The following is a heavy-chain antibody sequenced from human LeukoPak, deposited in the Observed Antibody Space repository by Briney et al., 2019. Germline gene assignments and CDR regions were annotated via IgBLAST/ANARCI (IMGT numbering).Heavy chain of an antibody. Sequence: PSETLSLTCAVYGGSFSGYYWSWIRQPPGKGLEWIGEINHSGSTNYNPSLKSRVTISVDTSKNQFSLKLSSVTAADTAVYYCAKDPNSGWSYYYYYYYMDVWGKGTTVTISS. CDR3: AKDPNSGWSYYYYYYYMDV. CDR1: GGSFSGYY. J-gene: IGHJ6*03. V-gene: IGHV4-34*01. CDR2: INHSGST. D-gene: IGHD6-19*01.